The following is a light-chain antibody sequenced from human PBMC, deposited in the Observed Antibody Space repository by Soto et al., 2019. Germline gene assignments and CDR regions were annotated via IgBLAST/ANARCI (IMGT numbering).Light chain of an antibody. CDR3: QQSYSTPVT. Sequence: EIVLTQSPATLSLSPGESATLSCRASQSISTYLAWYQQKPGQAPRLLIYDASKRITGIPARFSGSGSGTDFTLTISSLEPEDFATYYCQQSYSTPVTFGGGTKVEIK. CDR1: QSISTY. V-gene: IGKV3-11*01. J-gene: IGKJ4*01. CDR2: DAS.